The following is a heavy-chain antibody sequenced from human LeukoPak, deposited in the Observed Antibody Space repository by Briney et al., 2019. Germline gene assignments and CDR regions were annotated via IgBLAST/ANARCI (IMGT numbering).Heavy chain of an antibody. Sequence: SETLSLTCAVSGVSFNDYYWSWVRQTPGKGLEWIGEINHSGYTNDSPSLKSRVTLSIDTSRKQFSLNLRSVTVADAGIYYCTRMTTGHDYWGQGTLVTVSS. V-gene: IGHV4-34*01. CDR2: INHSGYT. CDR1: GVSFNDYY. CDR3: TRMTTGHDY. J-gene: IGHJ4*02. D-gene: IGHD4-17*01.